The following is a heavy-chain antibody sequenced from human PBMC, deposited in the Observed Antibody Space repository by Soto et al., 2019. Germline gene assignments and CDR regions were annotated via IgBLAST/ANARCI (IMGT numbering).Heavy chain of an antibody. D-gene: IGHD3-10*01. Sequence: QVQLHESGPGLVKPSETLSLTCTVSGGSISGNYWNWIRQPPGKGLEWIGYIFYNGITSYSPSLKSRVSISLDTSKNQLSLYLSSVTAADTAVYYCARDSPRTTAFGPFYYYTMDVWGPGTTVTVSS. CDR1: GGSISGNY. CDR3: ARDSPRTTAFGPFYYYTMDV. V-gene: IGHV4-59*01. CDR2: IFYNGIT. J-gene: IGHJ6*02.